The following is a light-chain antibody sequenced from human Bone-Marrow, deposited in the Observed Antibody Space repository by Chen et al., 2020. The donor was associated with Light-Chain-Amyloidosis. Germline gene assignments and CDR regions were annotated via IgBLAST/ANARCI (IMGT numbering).Light chain of an antibody. Sequence: SYVLTQPSSVSVAPGQTATIACGGNNIGFTSVHWYQQTPGQAPLLVVYDDSDRPSGIPERLSGSNSGNPATLTISRVEAGDEAGYYCQVWDRSSDRPVFGGGTKLTVL. CDR2: DDS. V-gene: IGLV3-21*02. CDR3: QVWDRSSDRPV. CDR1: NIGFTS. J-gene: IGLJ3*02.